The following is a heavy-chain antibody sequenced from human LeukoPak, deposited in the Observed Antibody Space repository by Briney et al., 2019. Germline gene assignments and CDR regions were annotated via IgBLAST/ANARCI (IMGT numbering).Heavy chain of an antibody. J-gene: IGHJ4*02. V-gene: IGHV3-15*01. CDR1: GFTFDTDW. Sequence: GGSLRLSCAASGFTFDTDWMNWFRQAPGKGLEWVGLIRTKTDGGTTDNAAPVTGRFAISRDDSRNMLFLQMNSLETEDTGVCYCTTGGPRRHWGQGTLVTVSS. CDR2: IRTKTDGGTT. CDR3: TTGGPRRH. D-gene: IGHD3-16*01.